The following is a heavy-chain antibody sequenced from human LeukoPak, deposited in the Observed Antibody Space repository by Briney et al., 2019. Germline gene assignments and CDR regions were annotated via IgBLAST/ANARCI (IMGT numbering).Heavy chain of an antibody. Sequence: PGGSLRLSCAAPGFTFSSYGMHWVRQAPGKRLEWVAVIWYDGSNKYYADSVKGRFTISRDNSKNTLYLQMNSLRAEDTAVYYCARGGTYYDFWSGYSYYYGMDVWGQGTTVTVSS. CDR3: ARGGTYYDFWSGYSYYYGMDV. V-gene: IGHV3-33*01. D-gene: IGHD3-3*01. CDR2: IWYDGSNK. CDR1: GFTFSSYG. J-gene: IGHJ6*02.